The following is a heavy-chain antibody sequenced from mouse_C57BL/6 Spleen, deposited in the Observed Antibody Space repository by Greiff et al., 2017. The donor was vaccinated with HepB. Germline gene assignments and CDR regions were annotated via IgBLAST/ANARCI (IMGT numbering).Heavy chain of an antibody. Sequence: EVQLVESGGGLVKPGGSLKLSCAASGFTFSSYAMSWVRQTPEKRLEWVATISDGGSYTYYPDNVKGRFTISRDNAKNNLYLQMSHLKSEDTAMYYCAREGFDYWGQGTTLTVSS. CDR3: AREGFDY. CDR1: GFTFSSYA. V-gene: IGHV5-4*01. J-gene: IGHJ2*01. CDR2: ISDGGSYT.